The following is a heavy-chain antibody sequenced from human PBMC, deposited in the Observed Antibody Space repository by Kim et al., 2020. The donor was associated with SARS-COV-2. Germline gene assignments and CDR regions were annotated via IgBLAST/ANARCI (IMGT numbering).Heavy chain of an antibody. Sequence: SETLSLTCTVSGGSISSGGYYWSWIRQHPGKGLEWIGYIYYSGSTYYNPSLKSRVTISVDTSKNQFSLKLSSVTAADTAVYYCARGGASTVTTVFAYDYWGQGTLVTVSS. CDR1: GGSISSGGYY. CDR2: IYYSGST. D-gene: IGHD4-17*01. J-gene: IGHJ4*02. V-gene: IGHV4-31*03. CDR3: ARGGASTVTTVFAYDY.